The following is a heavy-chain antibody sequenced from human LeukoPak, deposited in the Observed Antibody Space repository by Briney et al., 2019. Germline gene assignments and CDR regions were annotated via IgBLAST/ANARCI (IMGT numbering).Heavy chain of an antibody. J-gene: IGHJ5*02. CDR3: ARDRVRWFDP. Sequence: ASVKVSCKTSGYTFTGYYMNWVRQAPGQGLEWMGWINPNSGGTNYAQKFQGRVTMTRDTSISTAYMELSRLRSDDTAVYYCARDRVRWFDPWGQGTLVTVSS. V-gene: IGHV1-2*02. CDR2: INPNSGGT. CDR1: GYTFTGYY.